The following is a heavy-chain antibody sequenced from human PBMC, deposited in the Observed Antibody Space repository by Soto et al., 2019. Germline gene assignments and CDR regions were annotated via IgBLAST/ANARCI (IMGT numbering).Heavy chain of an antibody. Sequence: PSETLSLTCTVSGGSIRTYYWSWIRQPPGKGLEWIGYTYYSGRTNYNPSLKSRVTISVDTSKNQFSLKLSSVTAADTAVYYCARIRYCSGGSCYTPYLDYWGQGTLVTVSS. CDR3: ARIRYCSGGSCYTPYLDY. J-gene: IGHJ4*02. D-gene: IGHD2-15*01. V-gene: IGHV4-59*08. CDR2: TYYSGRT. CDR1: GGSIRTYY.